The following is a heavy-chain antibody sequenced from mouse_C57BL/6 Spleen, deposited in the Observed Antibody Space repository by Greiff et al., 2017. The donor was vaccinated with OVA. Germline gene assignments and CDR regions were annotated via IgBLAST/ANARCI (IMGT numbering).Heavy chain of an antibody. D-gene: IGHD1-1*01. CDR1: GFTFSDYG. V-gene: IGHV5-17*01. CDR2: ISSGSSTI. J-gene: IGHJ4*01. CDR3: ANYGYYYAMDY. Sequence: DVMLVESGGGLVKPGGSLKLSCAASGFTFSDYGMHWVRQAPEKGLEWVAYISSGSSTIYYADTVKGRFTISRDNAKNTLFLQMTSLRSEDTAMYYCANYGYYYAMDYWGQGTSVTVSS.